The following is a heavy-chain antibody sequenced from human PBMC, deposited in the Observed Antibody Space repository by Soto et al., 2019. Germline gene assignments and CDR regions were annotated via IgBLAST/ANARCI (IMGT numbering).Heavy chain of an antibody. CDR1: GGSFSGYY. CDR3: AREIAVAPYYYYGMDV. CDR2: INHSGST. J-gene: IGHJ6*02. Sequence: NPSETLSLTCAVYGGSFSGYYWSWIRQPPGKGLEWTGEINHSGSTNYNPSLKSRVTISVDTSKNQFSLKLSSVTAADTAVYYCAREIAVAPYYYYGMDVWGQGTTVTVSS. D-gene: IGHD6-19*01. V-gene: IGHV4-34*01.